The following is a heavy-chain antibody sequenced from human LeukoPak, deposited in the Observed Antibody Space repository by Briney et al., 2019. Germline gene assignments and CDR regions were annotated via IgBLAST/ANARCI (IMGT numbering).Heavy chain of an antibody. CDR1: GYSISSGYY. D-gene: IGHD3-3*01. V-gene: IGHV4-38-2*02. CDR2: IYHSGST. CDR3: ARDGKGFWSGYYLN. J-gene: IGHJ4*02. Sequence: SETLSLTCTVSGYSISSGYYWGWIRQPPGKGLEWIGSIYHSGSTYYNPSLMSRVTISVDTSKNQFSLKLSSVTAADTAVYYCARDGKGFWSGYYLNWGQGTLVTVSS.